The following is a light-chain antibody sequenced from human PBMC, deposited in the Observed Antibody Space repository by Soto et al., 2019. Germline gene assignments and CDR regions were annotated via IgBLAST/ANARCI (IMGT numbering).Light chain of an antibody. Sequence: DIQMTQSPSTLSASVGDRVTITCRASQSISSWLAWYQQKPGKAPKLLIYDASSLESGVASRFSGSGSGTECTLTSSSLQPDDFAAYYCQQYNSYSWTCGQGTKVEIK. J-gene: IGKJ1*01. CDR1: QSISSW. CDR2: DAS. V-gene: IGKV1-5*01. CDR3: QQYNSYSWT.